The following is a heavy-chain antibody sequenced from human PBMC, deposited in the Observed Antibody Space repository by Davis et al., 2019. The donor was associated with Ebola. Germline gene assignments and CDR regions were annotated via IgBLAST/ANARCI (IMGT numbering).Heavy chain of an antibody. D-gene: IGHD7-27*01. CDR2: ISASGGTT. Sequence: GESLKISCVASGFTFSSYAMSWVRQAPGKGLEWISGISASGGTTVYTDSVRGRFTISRDNSKNTLYQQMDSLRAGDTAVYFCAKDAWGGEGAYTWGTFDYWGQGTLVTVSS. CDR3: AKDAWGGEGAYTWGTFDY. V-gene: IGHV3-23*01. J-gene: IGHJ4*02. CDR1: GFTFSSYA.